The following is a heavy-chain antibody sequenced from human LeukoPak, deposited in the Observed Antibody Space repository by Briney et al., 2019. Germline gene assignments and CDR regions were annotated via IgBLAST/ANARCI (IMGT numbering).Heavy chain of an antibody. CDR2: INPNSGGT. J-gene: IGHJ5*02. Sequence: GASVKVSCKASGYTFTGYYMHRVRQAPGQGLEWMGWINPNSGGTNYAQKFQGRVTMTRDTSISTAYMELSRLRSDDTAVYYCARDWSGYSGYERYNWFDPWGQGTLVTVSS. D-gene: IGHD5-12*01. V-gene: IGHV1-2*02. CDR1: GYTFTGYY. CDR3: ARDWSGYSGYERYNWFDP.